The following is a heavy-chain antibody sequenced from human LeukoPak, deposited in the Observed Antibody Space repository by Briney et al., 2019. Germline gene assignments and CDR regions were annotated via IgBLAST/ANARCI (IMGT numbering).Heavy chain of an antibody. J-gene: IGHJ4*02. Sequence: GGSLRLSCAASGFTFSSYAMSWVRQAPGKGLEWVSAISGSGGSTYYADSVKGRFTISRDNSKNTLYLQMNSLRAEDTAVYYCAKDRVHYYDSSGSSPWYWGQGTLVTVSS. CDR2: ISGSGGST. V-gene: IGHV3-23*01. CDR1: GFTFSSYA. CDR3: AKDRVHYYDSSGSSPWY. D-gene: IGHD3-22*01.